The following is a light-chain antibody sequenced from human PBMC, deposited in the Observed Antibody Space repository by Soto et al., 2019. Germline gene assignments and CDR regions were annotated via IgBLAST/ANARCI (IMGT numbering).Light chain of an antibody. CDR3: QQYNDNWS. CDR2: KAS. Sequence: DIQMTQSPSTLSASVGDRVAISCRASQSISSWLAWHQQKPGKAPRLLIYKASNLESGVPSRFSGSGSGTEFTLTITSLQPDDSATYYCQQYNDNWSFGQGTKVEIK. CDR1: QSISSW. V-gene: IGKV1-5*03. J-gene: IGKJ1*01.